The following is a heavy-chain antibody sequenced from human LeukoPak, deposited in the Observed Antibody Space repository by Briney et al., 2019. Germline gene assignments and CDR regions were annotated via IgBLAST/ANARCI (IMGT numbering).Heavy chain of an antibody. CDR3: AREAIVVVPAADYYYGMDV. CDR2: ISAYNGNT. CDR1: GYTFTSYG. Sequence: ASVKVSCKASGYTFTSYGISWVRQAPGQGLEWMGWISAYNGNTNYAQKLQGRVTMTTDTSTSTAYMELRSLRSDDTAVYYCAREAIVVVPAADYYYGMDVWGQGTTVTVSS. J-gene: IGHJ6*02. D-gene: IGHD2-2*01. V-gene: IGHV1-18*01.